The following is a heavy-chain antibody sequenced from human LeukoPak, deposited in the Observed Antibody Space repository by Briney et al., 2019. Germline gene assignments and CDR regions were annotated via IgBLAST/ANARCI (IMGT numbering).Heavy chain of an antibody. D-gene: IGHD5-12*01. J-gene: IGHJ4*02. V-gene: IGHV4-34*01. CDR3: ASVYGYEDY. Sequence: SETLSLTCAVYGGSFSGYYWSWIRQPPGKGLEWIGEINHSGSTNYNPSLKSRVTISVDTSKNQFSLKLSSVTAADTAVYYCASVYGYEDYWGQGTLVTVSS. CDR1: GGSFSGYY. CDR2: INHSGST.